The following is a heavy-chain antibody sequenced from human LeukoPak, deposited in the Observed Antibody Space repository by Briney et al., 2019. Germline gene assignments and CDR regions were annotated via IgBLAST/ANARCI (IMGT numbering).Heavy chain of an antibody. CDR1: GLTIGSRY. D-gene: IGHD2-15*01. CDR3: ARDRSRILYL. V-gene: IGHV3-30*03. CDR2: ISYDGSNK. Sequence: GGSLRLSCVASGLTIGSRYMNWVRQAPGKGLEWVAVISYDGSNKYYADSVKGRFTISRDNSKNTLYLQMNSLRAEDTAVYYCARDRSRILYLWGQGTLVTVSS. J-gene: IGHJ5*02.